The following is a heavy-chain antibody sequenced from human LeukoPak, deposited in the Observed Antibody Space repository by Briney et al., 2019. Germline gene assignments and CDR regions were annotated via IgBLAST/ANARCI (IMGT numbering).Heavy chain of an antibody. J-gene: IGHJ4*02. CDR3: ARVTYCTNGVCYRYYFDY. Sequence: SETLSLTCTVSGYSISSGYCWGWIRQPPGKGLEWIGSIYHSGSTYYNPSLKSRVTISVDTSKNQFSLKLSSVTAADTAVYYCARVTYCTNGVCYRYYFDYWGQGTLVTVSS. V-gene: IGHV4-38-2*02. D-gene: IGHD2-8*01. CDR2: IYHSGST. CDR1: GYSISSGYC.